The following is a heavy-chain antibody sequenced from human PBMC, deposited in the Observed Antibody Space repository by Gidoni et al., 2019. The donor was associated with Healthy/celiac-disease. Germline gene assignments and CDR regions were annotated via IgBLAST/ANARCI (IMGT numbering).Heavy chain of an antibody. Sequence: EVQLVESGGGLVQPGGSLRLSCAASGSTFSSHWMSWVRQAPGRGLEWVANIKQDGSEKYYVDSVKGRFTISRDNAKNSLYLQMNSLRAEDTAVYYCARDSEMGVVVPAAYYWGQGTLVTVSS. CDR3: ARDSEMGVVVPAAYY. J-gene: IGHJ4*02. CDR2: IKQDGSEK. V-gene: IGHV3-7*01. D-gene: IGHD2-2*01. CDR1: GSTFSSHW.